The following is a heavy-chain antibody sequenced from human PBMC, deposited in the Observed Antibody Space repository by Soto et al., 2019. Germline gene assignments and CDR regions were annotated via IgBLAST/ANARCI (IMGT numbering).Heavy chain of an antibody. CDR2: ISHDVTNK. V-gene: IGHV3-30*03. D-gene: IGHD6-19*01. CDR3: AREAGTWHLPLNWFDP. CDR1: GFTFSISG. Sequence: GGSRRLSCAASGFTFSISGVPWVRQAPGKGLEWVALISHDVTNKYYADSVKGRFTISRDNSKNTLSLQINSLRAEDTAVYYCAREAGTWHLPLNWFDPWGQGP. J-gene: IGHJ5*02.